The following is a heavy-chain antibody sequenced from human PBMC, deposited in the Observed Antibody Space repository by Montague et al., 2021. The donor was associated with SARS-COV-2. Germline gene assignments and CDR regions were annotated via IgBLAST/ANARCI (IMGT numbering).Heavy chain of an antibody. Sequence: SETLSLTCAVSDGSISSPNWWNWVRQPPGKGLEWIGYISDSGSTNYNPSLTSRATMSVDTSKNQFSLKVNSVTAADTAVYYCARHYSATLPAVYWGQGTLVTVSS. D-gene: IGHD2-15*01. J-gene: IGHJ4*02. CDR2: ISDSGST. CDR3: ARHYSATLPAVY. V-gene: IGHV4-4*02. CDR1: DGSISSPNW.